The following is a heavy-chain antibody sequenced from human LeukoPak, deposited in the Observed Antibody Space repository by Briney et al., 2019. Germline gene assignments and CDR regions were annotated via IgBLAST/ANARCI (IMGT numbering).Heavy chain of an antibody. Sequence: GGSLRLSCAASGFTFSSYSMNWVRQAPGKGLEWVSSISSSSSYIDYADSVKGRFTISRDNAKNSLYLQMNSLRAEDTAVYYCARPYNWNAEDAFDIWGQGTMVTVSS. V-gene: IGHV3-21*01. J-gene: IGHJ3*02. CDR1: GFTFSSYS. CDR3: ARPYNWNAEDAFDI. CDR2: ISSSSSYI. D-gene: IGHD1-20*01.